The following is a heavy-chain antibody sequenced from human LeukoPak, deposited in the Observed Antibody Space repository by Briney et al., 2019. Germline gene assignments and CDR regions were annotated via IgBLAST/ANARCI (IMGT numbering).Heavy chain of an antibody. J-gene: IGHJ4*02. CDR3: ARVGGQEMATMEFDY. CDR1: GFTFGDYG. V-gene: IGHV3-20*04. D-gene: IGHD5-24*01. Sequence: GGSLRLSCAASGFTFGDYGMSWVRQAPGKGLEWVAGINWNGGSTVYADSVKGRFTISRDNAKNSLYLQMNSLRAEDTALYYCARVGGQEMATMEFDYWGQGTLVTVSS. CDR2: INWNGGST.